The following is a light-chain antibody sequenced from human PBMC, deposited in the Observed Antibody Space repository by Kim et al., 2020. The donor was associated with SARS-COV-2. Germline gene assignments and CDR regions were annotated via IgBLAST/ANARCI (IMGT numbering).Light chain of an antibody. J-gene: IGKJ2*01. Sequence: SASVGDRVTITCRASQNINAWLAWYQQKPGKAPTLLIYTASDLESGVPSRFSGSGSGTEFTLTINRLQRDDFATYYCQQYSSPMYTFGQGTKLEI. CDR2: TAS. CDR1: QNINAW. CDR3: QQYSSPMYT. V-gene: IGKV1-5*03.